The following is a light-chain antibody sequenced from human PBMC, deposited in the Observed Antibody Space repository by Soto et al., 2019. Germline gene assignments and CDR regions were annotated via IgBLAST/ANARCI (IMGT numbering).Light chain of an antibody. CDR2: GAS. Sequence: EKVMTQSPATLSVSPGERVTLSCRASQSVRTYLAWYQQKPGQAPRLLIYGASTRATGIPARFSGSGSGTDFTLTISRLEPEDFAVYYCQQYGSSGTFGQGTKVDIK. CDR3: QQYGSSGT. CDR1: QSVRTY. V-gene: IGKV3-15*01. J-gene: IGKJ1*01.